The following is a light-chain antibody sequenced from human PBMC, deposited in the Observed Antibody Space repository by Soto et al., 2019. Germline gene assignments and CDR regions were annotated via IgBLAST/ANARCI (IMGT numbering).Light chain of an antibody. CDR2: WAS. V-gene: IGKV4-1*01. CDR1: QSVLSSSNNKNF. J-gene: IGKJ2*01. CDR3: QQYYRIPYT. Sequence: DIVMTQSPDSLAVSLGERATINCKSNQSVLSSSNNKNFLAWYQQKPGQSPKLLIYWASTRESGVPDRFSGSGSGTDFTLTISSLQAEYVAVYYCQQYYRIPYTFGQGTKLEIK.